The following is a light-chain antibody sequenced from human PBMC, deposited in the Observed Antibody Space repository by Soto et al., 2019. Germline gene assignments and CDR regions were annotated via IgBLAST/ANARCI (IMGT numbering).Light chain of an antibody. CDR1: SSNIGSNA. CDR2: SFN. V-gene: IGLV1-44*01. Sequence: QSVLTQPPSASGTPGQRVTISCSGSSSNIGSNAVNWYMQLPGTAPKLLIYSFNQRPSGVPDRFSGSTSGTSASLAISGLQSEDEADYYCSAWDDSLSGVVFGGGTQLTVL. CDR3: SAWDDSLSGVV. J-gene: IGLJ2*01.